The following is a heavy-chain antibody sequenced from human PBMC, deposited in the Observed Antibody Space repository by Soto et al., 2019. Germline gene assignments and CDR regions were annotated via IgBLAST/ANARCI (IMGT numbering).Heavy chain of an antibody. Sequence: PSETLSLTCAVYGGSFSGYYWSWIRQPPGKGLEWIGEINHSGSTNYNPSLKSRVTISVDTSKNQFSLKLSSVTAADTAVYYCARGRYNWNYWGQGTLVTVS. D-gene: IGHD1-20*01. CDR3: ARGRYNWNY. V-gene: IGHV4-34*01. J-gene: IGHJ4*02. CDR1: GGSFSGYY. CDR2: INHSGST.